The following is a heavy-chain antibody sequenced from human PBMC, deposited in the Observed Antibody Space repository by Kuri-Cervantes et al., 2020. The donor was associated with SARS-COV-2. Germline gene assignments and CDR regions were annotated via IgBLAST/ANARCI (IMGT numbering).Heavy chain of an antibody. CDR3: TTLIDY. J-gene: IGHJ4*02. CDR1: GFLFSDSA. Sequence: GGSLRLSCEVSGFLFSDSAIHWVRQASGKGLEWVGRVRGKANNYATAYAVSVKGRFTISRDDSKNMACLQMNSLKTDDTAVYYCTTLIDYWGQGALVTVSS. CDR2: VRGKANNYAT. V-gene: IGHV3-73*01.